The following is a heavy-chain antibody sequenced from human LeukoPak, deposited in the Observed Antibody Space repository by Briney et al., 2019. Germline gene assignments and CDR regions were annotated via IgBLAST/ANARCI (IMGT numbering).Heavy chain of an antibody. J-gene: IGHJ4*02. CDR1: GGSISSYY. V-gene: IGHV4-59*08. Sequence: PSETLSLTCTVSGGSISSYYWSWIRQPPGKGLEWIGYIYYSGSTNYNPSLKSRVTISVDTSKNQFSLKLSSVTAADTAVYYCARNYGGNSPPFDYWGQGTLVTVSS. D-gene: IGHD4-23*01. CDR2: IYYSGST. CDR3: ARNYGGNSPPFDY.